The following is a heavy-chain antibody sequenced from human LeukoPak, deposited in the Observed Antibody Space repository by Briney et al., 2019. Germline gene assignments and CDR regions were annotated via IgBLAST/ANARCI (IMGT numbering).Heavy chain of an antibody. V-gene: IGHV4-38-2*01. D-gene: IGHD2-2*01. CDR1: GYSISSGYY. CDR2: IYHSGST. Sequence: SETLSLTCAVSGYSISSGYYWGWIRQPPGKGLEWIGSIYHSGSTYYNPSLKSRVTISVDTSKNQFSLKLSSVTAADTAVYYCARGQIVVVPAATVYDYWGQGTLVTVSS. J-gene: IGHJ4*02. CDR3: ARGQIVVVPAATVYDY.